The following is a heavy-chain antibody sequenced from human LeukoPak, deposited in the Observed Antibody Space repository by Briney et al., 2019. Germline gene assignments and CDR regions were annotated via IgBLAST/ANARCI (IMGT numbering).Heavy chain of an antibody. CDR1: GFTFSSYG. J-gene: IGHJ4*02. CDR2: ISGSSTDI. Sequence: GGSLRLSCAASGFTFSSYGMDWVRQAPGKGLEWVSSISGSSTDIYYADSVKGRLTISRDNAKNSLYLQMNSLRAEDTAVYYCARATGYGGIGYWGQGTLVTVSS. D-gene: IGHD4-23*01. CDR3: ARATGYGGIGY. V-gene: IGHV3-21*01.